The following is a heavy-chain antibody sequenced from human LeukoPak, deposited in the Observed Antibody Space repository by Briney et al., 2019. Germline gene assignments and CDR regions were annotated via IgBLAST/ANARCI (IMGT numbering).Heavy chain of an antibody. Sequence: PGGSLRLSCAASGFTFSSYWMRWVRQAPGKGLEWVATIKEDGSEKYYVDSVKGRFTISRDNAKSSLYLQMNSLRAEDTAVYYCSRHTSSWHAMDVWGQGTTVTLS. CDR3: SRHTSSWHAMDV. J-gene: IGHJ6*02. D-gene: IGHD6-13*01. CDR2: IKEDGSEK. CDR1: GFTFSSYW. V-gene: IGHV3-7*02.